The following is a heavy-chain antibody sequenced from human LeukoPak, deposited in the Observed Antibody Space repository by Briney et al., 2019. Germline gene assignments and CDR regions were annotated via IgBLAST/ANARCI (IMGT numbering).Heavy chain of an antibody. Sequence: SVKVSCKASGGTFSSYAISWVRQAPGQGLEWMGGIIPIFGTANYAQKFQGRVTITADESTSTAYMELSSLRSEDTAVYYCASGGYVWGSIASVENYWGQGTLVTVSS. CDR3: ASGGYVWGSIASVENY. J-gene: IGHJ4*02. V-gene: IGHV1-69*13. CDR2: IIPIFGTA. D-gene: IGHD3-16*01. CDR1: GGTFSSYA.